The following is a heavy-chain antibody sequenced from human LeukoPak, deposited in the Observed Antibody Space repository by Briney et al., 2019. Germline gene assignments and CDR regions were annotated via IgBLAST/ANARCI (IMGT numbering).Heavy chain of an antibody. CDR2: IYYSGTT. CDR3: AREDPQTKVPEGMDV. Sequence: PSETLSLTCTVSGGSISHYYWSWIRQPPGKGLEWIGYIYYSGTTNYNPSHKSRVTISVDTSKNQFSLKLSSVTAADTAVYYCAREDPQTKVPEGMDVWGQGTTVTVSS. V-gene: IGHV4-59*01. D-gene: IGHD4/OR15-4a*01. J-gene: IGHJ6*02. CDR1: GGSISHYY.